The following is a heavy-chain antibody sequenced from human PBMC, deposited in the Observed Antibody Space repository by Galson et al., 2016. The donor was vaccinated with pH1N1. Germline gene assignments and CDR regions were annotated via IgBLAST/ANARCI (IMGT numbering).Heavy chain of an antibody. CDR2: LIPILGTP. J-gene: IGHJ6*02. D-gene: IGHD5-12*01. CDR1: GGTFTNYA. CDR3: ARGFSGYDRLEYYQNGMDV. V-gene: IGHV1-69*01. Sequence: VKVSCKASGGTFTNYAINWVRQAPGQGLEWMGGLIPILGTPDYAQTLQGRVTITADENTNTAYKEMSSLRAEDTAVYYCARGFSGYDRLEYYQNGMDVWGQGTTVTVSS.